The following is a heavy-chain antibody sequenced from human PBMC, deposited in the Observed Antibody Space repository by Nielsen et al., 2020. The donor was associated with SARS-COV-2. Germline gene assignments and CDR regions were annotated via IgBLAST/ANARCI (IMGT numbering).Heavy chain of an antibody. CDR3: ATRRSPFYYYYGMDV. Sequence: GESLKISCAASGFPFSSYEMNWVRQAPGKGLEWVSILYTGETTYYADSVRGRFTISRDNSKNTLYLQMNSLRVEDTAVYYCATRRSPFYYYYGMDVWGQGTTVTVSS. V-gene: IGHV3-66*01. CDR2: LYTGETT. CDR1: GFPFSSYE. J-gene: IGHJ6*02.